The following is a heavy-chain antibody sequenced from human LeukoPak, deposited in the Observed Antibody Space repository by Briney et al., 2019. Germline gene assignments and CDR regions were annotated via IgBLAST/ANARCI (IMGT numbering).Heavy chain of an antibody. CDR2: MNPISGNT. D-gene: IGHD3-22*01. Sequence: ASVKVSCKASGYTFTSYDINWVRQATGQGLEWMGWMNPISGNTGCAQKFQGRVTMTRNTSISTAYMELSSLRSEDTAVYYCVGAPRYYYDSSGYSLGYWGQGTLVTVSS. V-gene: IGHV1-8*01. CDR1: GYTFTSYD. J-gene: IGHJ4*02. CDR3: VGAPRYYYDSSGYSLGY.